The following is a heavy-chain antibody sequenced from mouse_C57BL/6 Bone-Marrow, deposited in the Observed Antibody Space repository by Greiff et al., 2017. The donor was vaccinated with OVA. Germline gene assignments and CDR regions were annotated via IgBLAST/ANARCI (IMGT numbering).Heavy chain of an antibody. V-gene: IGHV1-82*01. J-gene: IGHJ2*01. D-gene: IGHD1-1*01. CDR2: IYPGDGDT. Sequence: VKLVESGPELVKPGASVKISCKASGYAFSSSWMNWVKQRPGKGLEWIGRIYPGDGDTNYNGKFKGKATLTADKSSSTAYMQLSSLTSEDSAVYFCALYYYGSSKDYFDYWGQGTTLTVSS. CDR1: GYAFSSSW. CDR3: ALYYYGSSKDYFDY.